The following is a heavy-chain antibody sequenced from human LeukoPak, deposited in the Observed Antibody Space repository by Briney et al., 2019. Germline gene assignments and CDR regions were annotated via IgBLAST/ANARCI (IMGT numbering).Heavy chain of an antibody. CDR3: ARLAKARRDGYNFGFDY. J-gene: IGHJ4*02. CDR1: GDSFSNAW. D-gene: IGHD5-24*01. Sequence: GESLKISCKGSGDSFSNAWIGWVRQMPGKGLELMGIIWPGDSDTRNSPSFQGQVTISADKSISTAYLQWSSLQASDTAMYYCARLAKARRDGYNFGFDYWGQGTLVTVSS. CDR2: IWPGDSDT. V-gene: IGHV5-51*01.